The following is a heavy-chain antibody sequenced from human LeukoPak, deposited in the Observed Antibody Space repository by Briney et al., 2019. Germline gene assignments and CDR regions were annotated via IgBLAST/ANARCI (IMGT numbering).Heavy chain of an antibody. J-gene: IGHJ4*02. V-gene: IGHV3-21*01. Sequence: GGSLRLSCAASGFTFSSYAMNWVRQAPGKGLEWVSISGSGGDTYYADSVKGRFTISRDNAKNSLYLQMNSLTAEDTAVYFCASAPNENYFDFWGQGTLVTVSS. CDR1: GFTFSSYA. CDR2: ISGSGGDT. CDR3: ASAPNENYFDF.